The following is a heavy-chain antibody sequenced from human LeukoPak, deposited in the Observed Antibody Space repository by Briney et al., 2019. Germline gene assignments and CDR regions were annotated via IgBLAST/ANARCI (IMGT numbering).Heavy chain of an antibody. CDR2: ISWNSGSI. CDR1: GFTFDDYA. Sequence: PGRSLRLSCAASGFTFDDYAMHWVRQAPGKGLEWASGISWNSGSIGYADFVKGRFTISRDNAKNSLYLQMNSLRAEDTALYYCAKDKSRVAGNFEYWGQGTLVTVSS. V-gene: IGHV3-9*01. J-gene: IGHJ4*02. D-gene: IGHD6-19*01. CDR3: AKDKSRVAGNFEY.